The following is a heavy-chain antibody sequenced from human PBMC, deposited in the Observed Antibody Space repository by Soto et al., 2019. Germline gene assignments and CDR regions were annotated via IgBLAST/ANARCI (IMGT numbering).Heavy chain of an antibody. CDR1: GYTFTSYG. CDR3: AREVTAAGTLGTFDY. J-gene: IGHJ4*02. Sequence: QVQLVQSGAEVKKPGASVKVSCKASGYTFTSYGISWVRQAPGQGLEWMGWISAYNGNTNYAQKLQGRVTMTTDTSTSTAYRELRSLRSDDTAVYYCAREVTAAGTLGTFDYWGQGTLVTVSS. D-gene: IGHD6-13*01. V-gene: IGHV1-18*01. CDR2: ISAYNGNT.